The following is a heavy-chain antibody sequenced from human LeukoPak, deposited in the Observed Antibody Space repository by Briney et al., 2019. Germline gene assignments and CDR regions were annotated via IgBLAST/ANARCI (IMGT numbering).Heavy chain of an antibody. CDR3: ARDQWNRGYSGYDYYYYGMDV. CDR2: ISYDGSNK. J-gene: IGHJ6*02. Sequence: GGSLRLSCAASGFTFSSYAMHWVRQAPGKGLEWVALISYDGSNKYYADSVKGRFTISRDNSKNTLYLQMNSLRAEDTALYYCARDQWNRGYSGYDYYYYGMDVWGQGTAVTVSS. V-gene: IGHV3-30-3*01. CDR1: GFTFSSYA. D-gene: IGHD5-12*01.